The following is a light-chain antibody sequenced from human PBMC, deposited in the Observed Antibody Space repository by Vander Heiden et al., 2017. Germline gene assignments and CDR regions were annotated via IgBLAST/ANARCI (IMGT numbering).Light chain of an antibody. CDR1: QSVSSY. CDR3: QQRSNWPPFT. CDR2: DAS. Sequence: DIVLTQSPATLSLSPGERATLSCRASQSVSSYLAWYQQKPGQAPRLLIYDASNRATGIPARFSGSGSGTDFTLTISSREPEDFAVYYCQQRSNWPPFTFGHGTKVDIK. J-gene: IGKJ3*01. V-gene: IGKV3-11*01.